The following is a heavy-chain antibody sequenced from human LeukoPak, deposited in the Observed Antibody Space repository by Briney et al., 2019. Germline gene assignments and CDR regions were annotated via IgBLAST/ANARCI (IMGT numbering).Heavy chain of an antibody. CDR3: ARDIHPHEWLVLLL. V-gene: IGHV3-30-3*01. CDR1: GFTFSSYA. D-gene: IGHD6-19*01. J-gene: IGHJ4*02. Sequence: GGSLRLSCAASGFTFSSYAMHWVRQAPGKGLEWVAVISYDGSNKYYADSVKGRFTISRGNAKNSLYLQMNSLSAEDTAVYYCARDIHPHEWLVLLLWGQGTLVTVSS. CDR2: ISYDGSNK.